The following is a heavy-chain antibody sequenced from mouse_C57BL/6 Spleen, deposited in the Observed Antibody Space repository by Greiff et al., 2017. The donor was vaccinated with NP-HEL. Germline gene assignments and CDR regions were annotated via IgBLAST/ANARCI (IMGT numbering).Heavy chain of an antibody. D-gene: IGHD1-1*01. V-gene: IGHV1-5*01. Sequence: EVQLQQSGTVLARPGASVKMSCKTSGYTFTSDWMHWVKQRPGQGLEWIGAIYPGNSDTSYNQKFKGKAKLTAVTSASTAYMELSSLTNEDSAVYYCSSYYYGSSSWYFDVWGTGTTVTVSS. CDR2: IYPGNSDT. J-gene: IGHJ1*03. CDR3: SSYYYGSSSWYFDV. CDR1: GYTFTSDW.